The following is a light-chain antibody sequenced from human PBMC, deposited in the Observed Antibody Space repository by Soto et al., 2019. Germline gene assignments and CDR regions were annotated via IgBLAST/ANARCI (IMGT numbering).Light chain of an antibody. CDR1: SGDV. CDR2: YVS. V-gene: IGLV2-11*01. J-gene: IGLJ3*02. Sequence: QSALTQPRSVSGSPGQSVTISCTGASGDVVSWYQQHPGKAPKVIIYYVSQRPSGVPDRLSGSRSGNTASLTISGLQADDEADYYCCSSAGGFSWVFGGGTKLTVL. CDR3: CSSAGGFSWV.